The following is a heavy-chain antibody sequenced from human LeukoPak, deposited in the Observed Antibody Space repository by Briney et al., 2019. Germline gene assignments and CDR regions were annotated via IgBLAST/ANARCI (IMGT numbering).Heavy chain of an antibody. V-gene: IGHV3-21*01. J-gene: IGHJ6*03. CDR1: GFTFSSYS. CDR3: ARDKAGTTPYYYYSMDV. CDR2: ISSSSSYI. Sequence: GGSLRLSCAASGFTFSSYSMNWVRQAPGEGLEWVSSISSSSSYIYYADSVKGRFTISRDNAKNSLYLQMNSLRAEDTAVYYCARDKAGTTPYYYYSMDVWGKGTTVTVSS. D-gene: IGHD1-14*01.